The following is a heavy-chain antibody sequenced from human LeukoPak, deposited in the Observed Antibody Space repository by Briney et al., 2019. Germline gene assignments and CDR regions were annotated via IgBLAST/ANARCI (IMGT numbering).Heavy chain of an antibody. J-gene: IGHJ4*02. D-gene: IGHD6-19*01. CDR3: ASGIIAVAVVDY. CDR1: GYTFTSYD. V-gene: IGHV1-2*02. Sequence: ASVKVSCKASGYTFTSYDINWVRQAPGQGLERMGWINPNSGGTNYAQKFQGRVTMTRDTSISTAYMELSRLRSDDTAVYYCASGIIAVAVVDYWGQGTLVTVSS. CDR2: INPNSGGT.